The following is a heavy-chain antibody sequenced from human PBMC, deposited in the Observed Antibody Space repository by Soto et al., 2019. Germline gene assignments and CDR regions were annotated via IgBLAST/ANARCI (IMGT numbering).Heavy chain of an antibody. J-gene: IGHJ5*02. Sequence: QLQLQESGPGLVKPSETLSLTCTVSGGSISSSSYYWGWIRQPPGKGLEWIGSIYYSGSTYYNPSLKSRVTISVDTSKNQFSLKLSSVTAADTAVYYCARQVITMVRGPKNRGWFDPWGQGTLVTVSS. CDR2: IYYSGST. CDR1: GGSISSSSYY. V-gene: IGHV4-39*01. CDR3: ARQVITMVRGPKNRGWFDP. D-gene: IGHD3-10*01.